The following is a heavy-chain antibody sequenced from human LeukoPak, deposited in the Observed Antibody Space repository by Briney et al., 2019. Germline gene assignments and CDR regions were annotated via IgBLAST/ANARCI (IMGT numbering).Heavy chain of an antibody. CDR1: GGSFSGYY. Sequence: PSETLSLTCAVYGGSFSGYYWSWIRQPPGKGLEWIGEIDHSGSTNYNPSLKSRVTISVDTSENQFSLKLSSVTAADTAVYYCASGLLGRVIPPDFDYWGRGTLVTVSS. D-gene: IGHD3-16*02. V-gene: IGHV4-34*01. CDR2: IDHSGST. J-gene: IGHJ4*02. CDR3: ASGLLGRVIPPDFDY.